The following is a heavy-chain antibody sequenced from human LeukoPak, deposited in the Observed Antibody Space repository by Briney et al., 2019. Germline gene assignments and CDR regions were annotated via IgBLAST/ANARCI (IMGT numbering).Heavy chain of an antibody. V-gene: IGHV3-21*01. D-gene: IGHD3-3*01. CDR2: ISSSSSYI. CDR1: GFTFSSYS. CDR3: ARDNTRPYDSWSNDHWFDP. J-gene: IGHJ5*02. Sequence: GGSLRLSCAASGFTFSSYSMNWVRQAPGKGLEWVSSISSSSSYIYYADSVKGRFTISRDNAKNSLYLQMNSLRAEDTAVYYCARDNTRPYDSWSNDHWFDPWGQGTLVTVSS.